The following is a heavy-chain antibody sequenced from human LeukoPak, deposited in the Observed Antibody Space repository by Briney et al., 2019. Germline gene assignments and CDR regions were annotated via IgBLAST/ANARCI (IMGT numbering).Heavy chain of an antibody. V-gene: IGHV1-46*01. CDR1: GYTFTSNY. Sequence: ASVKVSCKASGYTFTSNYIHWVRQAPGQGLEWMGMIYPRDGSTSYAQKFQGRVTVTRDTSTSTVHMELSGLRSEDTAVYYCARDQEGFDYWGRGTLVTVSS. CDR2: IYPRDGST. CDR3: ARDQEGFDY. J-gene: IGHJ4*02.